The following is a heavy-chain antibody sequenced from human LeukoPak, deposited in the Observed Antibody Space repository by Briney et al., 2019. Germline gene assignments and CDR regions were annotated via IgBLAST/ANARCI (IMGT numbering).Heavy chain of an antibody. J-gene: IGHJ4*02. CDR2: IFYSGTT. D-gene: IGHD6-19*01. V-gene: IGHV4-39*01. CDR3: ARRLGGNYFDF. Sequence: PSETLSLTCTVSGASIHSNSYYWGWIRQPPGKGLDWIGSIFYSGTTYCNPSLKSRVTISVGTSKNQFSLKLTSVTAADTAVYYCARRLGGNYFDFWGQGTLVTVSS. CDR1: GASIHSNSYY.